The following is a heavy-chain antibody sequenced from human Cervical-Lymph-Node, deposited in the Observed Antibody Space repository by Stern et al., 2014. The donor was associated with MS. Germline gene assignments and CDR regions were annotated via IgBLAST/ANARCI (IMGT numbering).Heavy chain of an antibody. CDR3: ATSAGFYSAMDV. Sequence: VQLVESGAEVKKPGSSVKVSCRTSGGTFSNSAFSWIRQAPGQGLEWMGAINPIFGTATDAQRFQGRVTISAHESTNTAYMELSSLRSEDTAVYYCATSAGFYSAMDVWGPGTTVAVSS. J-gene: IGHJ6*02. D-gene: IGHD2-21*01. CDR2: INPIFGTA. CDR1: GGTFSNSA. V-gene: IGHV1-69*01.